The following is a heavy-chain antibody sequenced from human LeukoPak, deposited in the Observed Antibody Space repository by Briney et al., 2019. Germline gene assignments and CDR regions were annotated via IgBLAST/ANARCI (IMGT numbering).Heavy chain of an antibody. J-gene: IGHJ4*02. CDR3: ARDRIGATDSYYFDY. V-gene: IGHV3-48*02. D-gene: IGHD1-26*01. Sequence: GGSLRLSCAASGFTFSIYSIDWVRQAPGKGLEWVSFISSTSSTIYYADSVKGRFTISRDNDKSSLYLQMSSLRDEDTAVYYCARDRIGATDSYYFDYWGQGTLVTVSS. CDR1: GFTFSIYS. CDR2: ISSTSSTI.